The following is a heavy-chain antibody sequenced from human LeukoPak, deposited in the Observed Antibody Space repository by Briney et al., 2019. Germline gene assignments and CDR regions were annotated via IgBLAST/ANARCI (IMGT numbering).Heavy chain of an antibody. CDR3: ARTQERDKIVDY. V-gene: IGHV4-4*07. J-gene: IGHJ4*02. D-gene: IGHD1-26*01. CDR2: IYTSGST. CDR1: GGSFSSYY. Sequence: SETLSLTCTVSGGSFSSYYWSWIRQPAGKGLEWIGRIYTSGSTNYNPSLKGRVTMSVDTSKNQFSLKLSSVTAADTAVYYCARTQERDKIVDYWGQGTLVTVSS.